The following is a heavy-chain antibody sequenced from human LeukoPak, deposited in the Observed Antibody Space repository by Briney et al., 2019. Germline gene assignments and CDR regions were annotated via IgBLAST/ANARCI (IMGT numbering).Heavy chain of an antibody. CDR1: GFTFDDYG. D-gene: IGHD3-10*01. J-gene: IGHJ6*03. CDR3: ARGDFRTYYYGSGRAGGYYYYMDV. CDR2: INWNGGST. Sequence: PGGSLRLSCAASGFTFDDYGMSWVRQAPGKGLEWVSGINWNGGSTGYADSVKGRFTISRDNAKNSLYLQMNSLRAEDTALYYCARGDFRTYYYGSGRAGGYYYYMDVWGKGTTVTVSS. V-gene: IGHV3-20*04.